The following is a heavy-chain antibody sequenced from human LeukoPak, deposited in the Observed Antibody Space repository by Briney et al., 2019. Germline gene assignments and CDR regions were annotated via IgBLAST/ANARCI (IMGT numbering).Heavy chain of an antibody. CDR1: GFTFSSYG. CDR2: ISGSGDNT. CDR3: VKVMSRSYDD. V-gene: IGHV3-23*01. D-gene: IGHD3-10*01. J-gene: IGHJ4*02. Sequence: GGSLRLSCVASGFTFSSYGMSWVRQTPGKGLEWVSGISGSGDNTYYAEFVQGRFTASRDNSKNTLILQMNSLRAEDTAVYYCVKVMSRSYDDWGQGTLVTVSS.